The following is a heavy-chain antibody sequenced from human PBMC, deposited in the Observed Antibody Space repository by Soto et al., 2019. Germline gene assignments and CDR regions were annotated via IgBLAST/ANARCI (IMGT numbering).Heavy chain of an antibody. D-gene: IGHD1-26*01. V-gene: IGHV4-4*02. CDR1: VGSLGLFAC. CDR3: AGRPEIHPR. J-gene: IGHJ4*02. Sequence: QVTLQEPAQGLVKPSETPSFTCTSSVGSLGLFACWPWVPQPPGGVLWCIGEIHRTGVTNYNPPLMSRLTISLDQSRNQFSLSLTSVTAADAAVYFCAGRPEIHPRWGQGILVPVSS. CDR2: IHRTGVT.